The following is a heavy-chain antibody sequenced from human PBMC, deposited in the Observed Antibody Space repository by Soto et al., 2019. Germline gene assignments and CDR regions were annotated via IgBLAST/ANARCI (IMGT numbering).Heavy chain of an antibody. CDR3: GKDQAYDSSGYSRRAFDP. V-gene: IGHV3-23*01. CDR1: GFPFISYA. D-gene: IGHD3-22*01. J-gene: IGHJ5*02. Sequence: RGSLRLSCAASGFPFISYAMSWVRNAPGKGLEWVSAISGGGGSTYYADSVMGRFTSSRDNFKNTLYLPMNSLRAKGRAVDYCGKDQAYDSSGYSRRAFDPWGQCTVVTVS. CDR2: ISGGGGST.